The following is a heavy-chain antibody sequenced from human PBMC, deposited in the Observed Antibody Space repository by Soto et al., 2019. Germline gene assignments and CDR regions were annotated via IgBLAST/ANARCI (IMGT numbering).Heavy chain of an antibody. CDR3: AKDRRIVVGAEFDP. D-gene: IGHD3-22*01. V-gene: IGHV3-23*01. J-gene: IGHJ5*02. CDR1: GFTFSNYA. CDR2: ISGSGGST. Sequence: GGSLRLSCAASGFTFSNYAMSWVRQAPGKGLEWVSSISGSGGSTYYTDSVKGRFTISRDNSKNTLYLQMNSLRVEDTAVYFCAKDRRIVVGAEFDPWGQGTMVTVYS.